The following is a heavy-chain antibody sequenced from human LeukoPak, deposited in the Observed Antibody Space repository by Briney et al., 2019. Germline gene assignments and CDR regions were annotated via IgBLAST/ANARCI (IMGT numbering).Heavy chain of an antibody. CDR3: ARDFWSGRNWFDP. D-gene: IGHD3-3*01. Sequence: ASETLSLTCTVSGDSISSTSYSWGWIRQPPGKGLEWIGTIYYSGSPYYNPSLKSRVTISVDTSKNQFSLRLTSVTAADTAVYYCARDFWSGRNWFDPWGQGTLVTVSS. V-gene: IGHV4-39*07. CDR1: GDSISSTSYS. CDR2: IYYSGSP. J-gene: IGHJ5*02.